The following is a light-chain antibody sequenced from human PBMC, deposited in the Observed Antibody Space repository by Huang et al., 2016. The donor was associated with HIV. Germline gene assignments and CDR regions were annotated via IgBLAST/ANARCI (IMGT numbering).Light chain of an antibody. CDR1: RSISSSY. Sequence: EILLTQSPGTLSLSQGEGATLSCRASRSISSSYLAWYQQKPGQAPRLLLYGASNRATAIPDRFSGSGSGTDFALTINRLEPEDFAVYYCQQYGSSPYTFGQGTKLEIK. V-gene: IGKV3-20*01. CDR3: QQYGSSPYT. CDR2: GAS. J-gene: IGKJ2*01.